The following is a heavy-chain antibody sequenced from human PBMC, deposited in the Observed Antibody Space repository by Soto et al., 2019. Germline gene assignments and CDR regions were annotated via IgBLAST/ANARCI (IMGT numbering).Heavy chain of an antibody. CDR2: ISAYNGNT. V-gene: IGHV1-18*04. Sequence: ASVKVSCKASGYTFTSYGISWVRQAPGQGLEWMGWISAYNGNTNYAQKLQGRVTMTTDTSTSTAYMELRSLRSDDTAVYYCARDTIVATIRFWLDPWGQGTLVTVSS. D-gene: IGHD5-12*01. CDR3: ARDTIVATIRFWLDP. J-gene: IGHJ5*02. CDR1: GYTFTSYG.